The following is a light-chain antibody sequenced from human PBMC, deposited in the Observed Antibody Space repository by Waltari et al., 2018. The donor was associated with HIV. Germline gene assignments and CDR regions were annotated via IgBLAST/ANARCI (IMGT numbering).Light chain of an antibody. CDR3: AAAWDDSLNGPV. CDR2: YDD. V-gene: IGLV1-36*01. CDR1: SSNIRNNA. J-gene: IGLJ2*01. Sequence: QSVLTQPPPVSEAPRQRVTISCSGRSSNIRNNAVKWYQQLPGKAPKHLIYYDDLLPSGVSDRFSGSKSGTSASLAISGLQSEDEADYYCAAAWDDSLNGPVFGGGTKLTVL.